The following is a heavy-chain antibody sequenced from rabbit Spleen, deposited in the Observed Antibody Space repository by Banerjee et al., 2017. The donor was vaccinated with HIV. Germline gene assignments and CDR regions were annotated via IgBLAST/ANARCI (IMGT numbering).Heavy chain of an antibody. D-gene: IGHD8-1*01. J-gene: IGHJ6*01. V-gene: IGHV1S40*01. Sequence: QSLEESGGGLVKPGTSLTLTCTASGFSFDSGYDMCWVRQAPGKGLEWIASIYAGSSGSTYSATWAKGRFTISKTSSTTVTLQMTSLTAADTATYFCARDSGSSFSSYGMDLWGPGTLVTVS. CDR3: ARDSGSSFSSYGMDL. CDR1: GFSFDSGYD. CDR2: IYAGSSGST.